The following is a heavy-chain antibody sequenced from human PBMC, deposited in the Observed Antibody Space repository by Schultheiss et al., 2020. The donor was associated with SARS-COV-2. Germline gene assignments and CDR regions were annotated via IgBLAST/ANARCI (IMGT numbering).Heavy chain of an antibody. V-gene: IGHV3-48*03. D-gene: IGHD4-23*01. Sequence: GGSLRLSCAASGFSFSSYEMNWVRQAPGKGLEWVSYISSSGSTIYYADSVKGRFTISRDNAKNSLYLQMNSLRAEDTAVYYCARGGKGADVVYWGQGTLVTVSS. J-gene: IGHJ4*02. CDR2: ISSSGSTI. CDR3: ARGGKGADVVY. CDR1: GFSFSSYE.